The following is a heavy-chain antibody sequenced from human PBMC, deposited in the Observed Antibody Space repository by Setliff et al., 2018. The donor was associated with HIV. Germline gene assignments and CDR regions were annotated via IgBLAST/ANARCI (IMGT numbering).Heavy chain of an antibody. CDR2: IDWEDDK. Sequence: TLTLTCTFSGFSLTTSGIRVTWVRQPPGKALEWLARIDWEDDKFYSTSLKTRLTLSKDTSKNQVVLTMTNMGPLDRATDFGARTHGSASKLDYWGPGTLVTVSS. CDR1: GFSLTTSGIR. CDR3: ARTHGSASKLDY. J-gene: IGHJ4*02. V-gene: IGHV2-70*04. D-gene: IGHD3-10*01.